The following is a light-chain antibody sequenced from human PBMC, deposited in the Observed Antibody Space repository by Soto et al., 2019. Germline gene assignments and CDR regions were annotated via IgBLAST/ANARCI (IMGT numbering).Light chain of an antibody. CDR3: SSYTSSSTLYV. J-gene: IGLJ1*01. CDR1: SSDVGGYNY. CDR2: DVS. V-gene: IGLV2-14*01. Sequence: QSALTQPASVSGSPGQSITISCTGTSSDVGGYNYVSWYQQHPGKAPKLMIYDVSNRPSGVSNRFSGSKSGNPASLTISGLQAEDEDYYYCSSYTSSSTLYVFGTGTQLTVL.